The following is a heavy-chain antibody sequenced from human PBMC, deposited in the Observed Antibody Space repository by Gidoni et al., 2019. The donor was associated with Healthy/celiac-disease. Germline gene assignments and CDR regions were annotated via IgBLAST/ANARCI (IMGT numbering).Heavy chain of an antibody. CDR3: ARGDIVVVVAATPDFDY. V-gene: IGHV3-30*04. D-gene: IGHD2-15*01. J-gene: IGHJ4*02. CDR2: ISYDGSNK. CDR1: GFTFSSYA. Sequence: QVQLVESGGGVVQPGRSLRLSCAASGFTFSSYAMHWVRQAPGKGLEWVAVISYDGSNKYYADSVKGRFTISRDNSKNTLYLQMNSLRAEDTAVYYCARGDIVVVVAATPDFDYWGQGTLVTVSS.